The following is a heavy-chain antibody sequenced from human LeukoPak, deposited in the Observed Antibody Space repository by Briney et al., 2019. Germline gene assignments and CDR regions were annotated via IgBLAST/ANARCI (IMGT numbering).Heavy chain of an antibody. Sequence: ASVKVSCEASGYTFTSYDINWVRQATGQGLEWMGWMNPNSGNTGYAQKFQGRVTITRNTSISTAYMELSSLRSEDTAVYYCARGYTGDYGDYVKDYWGQGTLVTVSS. V-gene: IGHV1-8*03. J-gene: IGHJ4*02. D-gene: IGHD4-17*01. CDR3: ARGYTGDYGDYVKDY. CDR2: MNPNSGNT. CDR1: GYTFTSYD.